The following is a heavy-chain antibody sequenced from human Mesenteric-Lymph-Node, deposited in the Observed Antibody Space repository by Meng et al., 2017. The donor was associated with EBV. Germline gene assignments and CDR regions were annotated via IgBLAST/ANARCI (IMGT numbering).Heavy chain of an antibody. D-gene: IGHD6-6*01. Sequence: QVQLQQWGAGLLKPSETLSRACAVYGGSFSGYYWSWIRQPPGKGLEWIGEINHSGSTNYNPSLKSRVTISVDTSKNQFSLKLSSVTAADTAVYYCARGPYSSYDYWGQGTLVTVSS. CDR3: ARGPYSSYDY. CDR2: INHSGST. J-gene: IGHJ4*02. V-gene: IGHV4-34*01. CDR1: GGSFSGYY.